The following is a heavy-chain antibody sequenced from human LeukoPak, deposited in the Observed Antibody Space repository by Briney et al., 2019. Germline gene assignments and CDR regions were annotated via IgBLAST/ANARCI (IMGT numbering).Heavy chain of an antibody. V-gene: IGHV3-48*01. CDR3: ARDVRGYSGYDLLY. CDR1: GFSIDDYA. J-gene: IGHJ4*02. Sequence: GGSLRLSCAASGFSIDDYAMHWVRQAPGKGLEWVSYISSRSTPIYYADSVKGRFTISRDNAKNSLYLQMNSLRAEDMAVYYCARDVRGYSGYDLLYWGQGTLVTVSS. CDR2: ISSRSTPI. D-gene: IGHD5-12*01.